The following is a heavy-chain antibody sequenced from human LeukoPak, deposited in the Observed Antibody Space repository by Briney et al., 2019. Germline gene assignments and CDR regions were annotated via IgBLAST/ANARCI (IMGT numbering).Heavy chain of an antibody. V-gene: IGHV4-59*08. J-gene: IGHJ4*02. CDR2: IYYSGST. Sequence: SETLSLTCTVSGGSISSYYWSWIRQRPGKGLEWIGYIYYSGSTNYSPSLRSRVTISVDTSKNQFSLKLSSVTAADTAVYYCARHARYCSGGSCSRPFDYWGQGTLVTVSS. CDR1: GGSISSYY. D-gene: IGHD2-15*01. CDR3: ARHARYCSGGSCSRPFDY.